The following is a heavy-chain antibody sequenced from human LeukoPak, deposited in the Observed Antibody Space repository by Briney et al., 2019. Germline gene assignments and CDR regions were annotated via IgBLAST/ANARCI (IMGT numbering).Heavy chain of an antibody. Sequence: SETLSLTRTVSGGSISSYYWSWIRQPPGKGLEWIGYIYYSGSTNYNPSLKSRVTISVDTSKNQFSLKLSSVTAADTAVYYCARDSHMYLRAFDIWGQGTMVTVSS. CDR3: ARDSHMYLRAFDI. CDR1: GGSISSYY. CDR2: IYYSGST. D-gene: IGHD2-2*01. J-gene: IGHJ3*02. V-gene: IGHV4-59*01.